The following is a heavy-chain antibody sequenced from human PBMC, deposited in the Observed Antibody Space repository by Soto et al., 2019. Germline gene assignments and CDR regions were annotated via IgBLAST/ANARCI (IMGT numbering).Heavy chain of an antibody. V-gene: IGHV3-48*03. CDR2: ISRGGATI. D-gene: IGHD5-12*01. J-gene: IGHJ4*02. CDR1: GFTFSNYD. CDR3: TRKWHLSY. Sequence: PGGSLRLSCAASGFTFSNYDMNWVRQAPGKGLEWVSHISRGGATIYYADSVKGRFTISRDNAKNSLYLQMDSLRAEDTAVYYCTRKWHLSYWGQGTQVTVSS.